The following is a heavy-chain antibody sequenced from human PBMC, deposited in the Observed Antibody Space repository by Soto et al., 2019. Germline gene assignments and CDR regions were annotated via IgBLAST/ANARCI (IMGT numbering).Heavy chain of an antibody. V-gene: IGHV3-21*05. D-gene: IGHD1-1*01. CDR2: SSDSGCFT. CDR3: VRSGDNYNLLDY. J-gene: IGHJ4*02. Sequence: SLRLSCAASGFTFTRFSMNWVRQAPGKGLEWVGDSSDSGCFTRYADSVKGRFSISRDNAKNSLYLQINSLRGDDTAIYYCVRSGDNYNLLDYWGQGTLVTVSS. CDR1: GFTFTRFS.